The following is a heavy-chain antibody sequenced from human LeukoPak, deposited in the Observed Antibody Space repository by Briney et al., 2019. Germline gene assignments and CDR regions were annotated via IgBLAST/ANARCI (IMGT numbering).Heavy chain of an antibody. J-gene: IGHJ6*03. V-gene: IGHV4-59*12. D-gene: IGHD3-10*01. CDR1: GGSISSYY. CDR2: IYYSGST. CDR3: ARLTKNDSGTYRFGKKKRGYMDV. Sequence: SETLSLTCTVSGGSISSYYWSWIRQPPGKGLEWIGYIYYSGSTNYNPSLKSRVTVSVDTSKNQFSLRLSSVTAADTAVYYCARLTKNDSGTYRFGKKKRGYMDVWGKGTTVTISS.